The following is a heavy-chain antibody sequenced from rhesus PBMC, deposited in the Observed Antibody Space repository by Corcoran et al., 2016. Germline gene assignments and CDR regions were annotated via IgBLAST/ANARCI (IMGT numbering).Heavy chain of an antibody. D-gene: IGHD1-20*01. J-gene: IGHJ6*01. Sequence: QLQLQESGPGLVKPSETLSLTCAVSGGSISSNYWSWIRQPPGKGLEWIGRIPGRGASTDYSPTRKRRVPISTDTCKSGFSLKLSSVTAADTAVYYCVRGIAGTTRYYYGLDSWGQGVVVTVSS. CDR3: VRGIAGTTRYYYGLDS. V-gene: IGHV4-173*01. CDR2: IPGRGAST. CDR1: GGSISSNY.